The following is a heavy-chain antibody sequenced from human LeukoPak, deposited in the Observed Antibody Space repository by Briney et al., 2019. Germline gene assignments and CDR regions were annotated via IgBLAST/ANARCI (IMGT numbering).Heavy chain of an antibody. D-gene: IGHD4-17*01. Sequence: PGRSLRLSCAASGFTFSTYGMHWVRQAPGKGLEWVAVIWYDGSNKYYADSVKGRFTISRDNSKNTLYLQMNSLRAEDTAVYYCAKDRRSNGDWGQGTLVTVSS. J-gene: IGHJ4*02. CDR1: GFTFSTYG. V-gene: IGHV3-33*06. CDR2: IWYDGSNK. CDR3: AKDRRSNGD.